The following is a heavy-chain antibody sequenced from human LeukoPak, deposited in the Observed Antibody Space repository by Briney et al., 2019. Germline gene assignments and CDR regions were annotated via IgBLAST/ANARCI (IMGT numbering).Heavy chain of an antibody. CDR3: TKESGAFSPFGF. Sequence: SETRSLTCAVSGGSITTTNWWSWVRQPPGKGLEWIGEVHLSGANNYNPSLESRVSMSIDKSNNQLLLEVTSVTDTDTAIYYCTKESGAFSPFGFWGQGTLLTVSS. V-gene: IGHV4-4*02. CDR1: GGSITTTNW. CDR2: VHLSGAN. D-gene: IGHD1-26*01. J-gene: IGHJ4*02.